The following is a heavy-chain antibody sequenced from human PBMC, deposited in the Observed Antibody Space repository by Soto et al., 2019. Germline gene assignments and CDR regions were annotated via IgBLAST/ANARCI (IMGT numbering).Heavy chain of an antibody. CDR2: TNSDGST. CDR1: GFTFSSYW. Sequence: GGSLRLSCAASGFTFSSYWMYWVRQAPGKGLVWVSRTNSDGSTHYADSVEGRFTISRDISKNTLYLQMNSLRAEDTAVYYCARDPGSIAVAGTIWGQGTLVTVSS. V-gene: IGHV3-74*01. J-gene: IGHJ4*02. CDR3: ARDPGSIAVAGTI. D-gene: IGHD6-19*01.